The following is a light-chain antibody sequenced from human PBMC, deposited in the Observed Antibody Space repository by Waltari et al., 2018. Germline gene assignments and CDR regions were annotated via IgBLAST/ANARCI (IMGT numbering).Light chain of an antibody. CDR2: DVS. V-gene: IGLV2-14*03. Sequence: QSALTQPASVSGSPGQSITISCTGTSSDAGGYNYASLYQQHPGKAPRLMIYDVSKRPSGVSNRLSGSKSGNTASLTISGLRAEDEGDYYCQSYDTSLSAWVFGGGTRLTVL. CDR1: SSDAGGYNY. J-gene: IGLJ2*01. CDR3: QSYDTSLSAWV.